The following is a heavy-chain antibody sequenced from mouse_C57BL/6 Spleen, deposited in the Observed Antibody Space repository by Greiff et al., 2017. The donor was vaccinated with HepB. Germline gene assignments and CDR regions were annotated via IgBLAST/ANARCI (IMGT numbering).Heavy chain of an antibody. CDR3: GITTVVATGVDY. J-gene: IGHJ2*01. CDR2: IHPNSGST. D-gene: IGHD1-1*01. V-gene: IGHV1-64*01. CDR1: GYTFTSYW. Sequence: VQLQQPGAELVKPGASVKLSCKASGYTFTSYWMHWVKQRPGQGLEWIGMIHPNSGSTNYNEKFKSKATLTVDKSSSTAYMQLSSLTSEDSAVYYCGITTVVATGVDYWGQGTTLTVSS.